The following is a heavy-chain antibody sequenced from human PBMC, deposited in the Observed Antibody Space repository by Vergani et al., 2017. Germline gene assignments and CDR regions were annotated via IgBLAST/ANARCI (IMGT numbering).Heavy chain of an antibody. D-gene: IGHD3-22*01. Sequence: VQLVESGGGVVQPGRSLRLSCAASGFTFSSYGMHWVRQAPGKGLEWVAVISYDGSNKYYADSVKGRFTISRDNSKNTLYLQMNSLRAEDTAVYYCAKTXYYYDSSGTYYFDYWGQGTLVTVSS. V-gene: IGHV3-30*18. J-gene: IGHJ4*02. CDR3: AKTXYYYDSSGTYYFDY. CDR1: GFTFSSYG. CDR2: ISYDGSNK.